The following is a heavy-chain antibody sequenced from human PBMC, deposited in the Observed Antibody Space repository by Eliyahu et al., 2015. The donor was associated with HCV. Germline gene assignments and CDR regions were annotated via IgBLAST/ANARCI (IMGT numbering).Heavy chain of an antibody. Sequence: APGXGLEWVSSISSSSSYIXYADSLKGRFTISRDNAKNSLYLQVNSLRAEDTAVYYCARVPSPQLLWFGESYEGYAFDIWGQGTMVTVSS. D-gene: IGHD3-10*01. CDR3: ARVPSPQLLWFGESYEGYAFDI. CDR2: ISSSSSYI. J-gene: IGHJ3*02. V-gene: IGHV3-21*01.